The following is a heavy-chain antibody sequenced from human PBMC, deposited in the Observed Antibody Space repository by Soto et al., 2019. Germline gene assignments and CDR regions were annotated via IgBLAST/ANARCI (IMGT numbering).Heavy chain of an antibody. J-gene: IGHJ4*02. CDR3: ASRETAGDY. CDR1: GGSISSSSYY. V-gene: IGHV4-39*01. Sequence: SETLSVTCTVSGGSISSSSYYWGWIRQPPGKGLEWIGSIYYSGSTYYNPSLKSRVTISVDTSKNQFSLKLSSVTAADTAVYYCASRETAGDYWGQGTLVTVYS. CDR2: IYYSGST.